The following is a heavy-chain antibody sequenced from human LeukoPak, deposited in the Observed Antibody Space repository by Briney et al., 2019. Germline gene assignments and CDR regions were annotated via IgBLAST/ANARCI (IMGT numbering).Heavy chain of an antibody. CDR2: ISYDGSNK. D-gene: IGHD4-17*01. CDR1: GFTFSSYA. Sequence: PGGSLRLSCAASGFTFSSYAMHWVRQAPGKGLEWVAVISYDGSNKYYADSVKGRFTISRDNSKNTLYLQMNSLRAEDTAVYYCARRDYGDSTPYYYYYGMDVWGQGTTVTVSS. CDR3: ARRDYGDSTPYYYYYGMDV. J-gene: IGHJ6*02. V-gene: IGHV3-30-3*01.